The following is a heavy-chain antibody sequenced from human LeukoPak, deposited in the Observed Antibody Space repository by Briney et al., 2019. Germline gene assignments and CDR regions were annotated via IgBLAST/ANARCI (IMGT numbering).Heavy chain of an antibody. J-gene: IGHJ4*02. D-gene: IGHD3-10*01. V-gene: IGHV1-58*01. Sequence: ASVKVSCKASRFTFSSPTVQWVRQARGQRLEWIGWIVVGSGYTNYAQKFQERVTFTGDMSTGTVYMELSSLRSEDTAVYYCAVARGLTDPPDFWGQGTLVTVSS. CDR1: RFTFSSPT. CDR3: AVARGLTDPPDF. CDR2: IVVGSGYT.